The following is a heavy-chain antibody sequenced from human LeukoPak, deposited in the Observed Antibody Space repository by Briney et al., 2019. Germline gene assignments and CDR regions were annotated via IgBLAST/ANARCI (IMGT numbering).Heavy chain of an antibody. CDR2: IRSKANSYAT. CDR3: TRQGY. CDR1: GLTFSGSA. Sequence: PGGSLRLSCAASGLTFSGSAMHWVRQASGKGLECIGRIRSKANSYATSYAGSVKGRFTISRDDSKNTAYLQMNSLKTVDTAVYYCTRQGYWGQGTLVTVSS. V-gene: IGHV3-73*01. J-gene: IGHJ4*02.